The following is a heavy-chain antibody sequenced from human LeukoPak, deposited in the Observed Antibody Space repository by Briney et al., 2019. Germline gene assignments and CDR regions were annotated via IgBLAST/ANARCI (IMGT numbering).Heavy chain of an antibody. CDR2: IKKDGSEQ. CDR1: GFSFSDHW. D-gene: IGHD4-17*01. J-gene: IGHJ4*02. V-gene: IGHV3-7*03. Sequence: GGSLRLSCVASGFSFSDHWMNWFRQAPGKGLESVATIKKDGSEQYYVDSMKGRLTISRDNAKNSLYLQMNSLRAEDTALYYCAKGLRGDVSLDYWGQGTLVTVSS. CDR3: AKGLRGDVSLDY.